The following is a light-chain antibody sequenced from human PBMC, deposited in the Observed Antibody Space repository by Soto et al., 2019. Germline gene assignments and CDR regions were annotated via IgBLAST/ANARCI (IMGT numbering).Light chain of an antibody. V-gene: IGKV3-20*01. CDR1: QSGSSSY. CDR3: QRYGSSPLYT. J-gene: IGKJ2*01. Sequence: EIAWTQAPGTLSLSPGERATLSCRARQSGSSSYLGWYQQKPGQAPRLLIYGASSRATGIPDRFSGSGSGTDFNLTISCLEPEDFAVYYCQRYGSSPLYTFGQGTKLEI. CDR2: GAS.